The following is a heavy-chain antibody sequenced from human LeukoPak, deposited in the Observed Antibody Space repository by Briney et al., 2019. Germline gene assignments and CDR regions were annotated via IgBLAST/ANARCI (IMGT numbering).Heavy chain of an antibody. V-gene: IGHV1-8*01. D-gene: IGHD4-17*01. CDR3: ARGLDYGDYKDAFDI. J-gene: IGHJ3*02. CDR1: GYTFSSYD. Sequence: GASVNVSCKASGYTFSSYDINWVRQATGQGVEWMGWMNPNSGNTGYAQKFQGRVTMTRNTSISTAYMELSSLRSEDTAVYYCARGLDYGDYKDAFDIWGQGTMVTVSS. CDR2: MNPNSGNT.